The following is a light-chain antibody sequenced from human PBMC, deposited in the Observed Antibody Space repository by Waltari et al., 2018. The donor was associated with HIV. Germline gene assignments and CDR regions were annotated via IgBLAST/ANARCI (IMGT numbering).Light chain of an antibody. CDR1: DRHNTYA. Sequence: VLTQSPSASASLGASVRLTCSLSDRHNTYAIAWHQLHPEMGPRFLMSVYTNGSHNKVDGISDRFSGSSFGAERYLAISNLQSEDEADYFCQTWDIGIVVFGGGTRLSVL. V-gene: IGLV4-69*02. CDR2: VYTNGSH. CDR3: QTWDIGIVV. J-gene: IGLJ2*01.